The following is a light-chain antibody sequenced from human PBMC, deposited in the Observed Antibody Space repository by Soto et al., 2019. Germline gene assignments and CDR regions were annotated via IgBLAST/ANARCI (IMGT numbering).Light chain of an antibody. Sequence: EIVLTQSPATLSLSPGERATLSCRASQSVSSYLAWYQQKPGQAPRLLIYDASNRATGIPARFSGSVSGTDFTLTISSLEPEDFAVYYCQQRGNWPSLTFGGGTKVEIK. CDR1: QSVSSY. J-gene: IGKJ4*01. CDR3: QQRGNWPSLT. V-gene: IGKV3-11*01. CDR2: DAS.